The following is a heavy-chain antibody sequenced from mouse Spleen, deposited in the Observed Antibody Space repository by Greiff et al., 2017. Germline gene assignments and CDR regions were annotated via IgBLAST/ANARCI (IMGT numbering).Heavy chain of an antibody. J-gene: IGHJ3*01. D-gene: IGHD4-1*01. CDR3: ALPGGAVAY. CDR1: GYTFTSYW. CDR2: IDPSDSYT. V-gene: IGHV1-69*01. Sequence: QVQLQQPGAELVMPGASVKLSCKASGYTFTSYWMHWVKQRPGQGLEWIGEIDPSDSYTNYNQKFKGKATLTVDKSSSTAYMQLSSLTSEDSAVYYCALPGGAVAYWGQGTLVTVSA.